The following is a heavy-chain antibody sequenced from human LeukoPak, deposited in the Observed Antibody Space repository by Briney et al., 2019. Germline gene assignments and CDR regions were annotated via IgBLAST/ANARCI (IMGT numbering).Heavy chain of an antibody. D-gene: IGHD3-3*01. CDR2: ISSSGSTI. J-gene: IGHJ6*02. CDR1: GFTFSSYE. V-gene: IGHV3-48*03. CDR3: ARFNTHLFGVVIIGRGYGMDV. Sequence: PGGSLRLSCAASGFTFSSYEMNWVRQAPGKGLEWVSYISSSGSTIYYADSVKGRFTISRDNPKNSLYLQMNSLRAEDTAVYYCARFNTHLFGVVIIGRGYGMDVWGQGTTVTVSS.